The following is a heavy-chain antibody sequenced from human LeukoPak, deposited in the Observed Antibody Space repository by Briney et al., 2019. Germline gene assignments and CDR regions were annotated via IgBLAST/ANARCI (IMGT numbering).Heavy chain of an antibody. Sequence: PGGSLRLSCAASGFTFSSYSMNWVRQAPGKGLEWVSSISSSSSYIYYADSVKGRFTISRDNAKNSLYLQMNSLRAEDTALYYCATGIAVYGMDVWGQGTTVTVSS. CDR1: GFTFSSYS. CDR3: ATGIAVYGMDV. CDR2: ISSSSSYI. J-gene: IGHJ6*02. V-gene: IGHV3-21*04. D-gene: IGHD6-13*01.